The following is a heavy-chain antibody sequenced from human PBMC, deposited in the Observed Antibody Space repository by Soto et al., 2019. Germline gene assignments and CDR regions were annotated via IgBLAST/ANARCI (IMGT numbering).Heavy chain of an antibody. CDR1: GYTFSAYT. Sequence: QAQLVQSGAEMKKPGASVKVSCKAAGYTFSAYTMNWVRQAPGQSLEWMGWINAGSGNTKYSQNFQGRLSITRDTSASTVYMELTGLKSEDTAVYYCARDTETLGPRANDALDIWGQGTMVTVSS. CDR3: ARDTETLGPRANDALDI. J-gene: IGHJ3*02. CDR2: INAGSGNT. V-gene: IGHV1-3*01. D-gene: IGHD3-3*02.